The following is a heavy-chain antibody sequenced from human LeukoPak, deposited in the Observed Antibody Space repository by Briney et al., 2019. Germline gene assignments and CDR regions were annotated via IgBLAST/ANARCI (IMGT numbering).Heavy chain of an antibody. CDR3: ARVTSDYGDYVGPQDFDY. CDR2: IYRSGST. J-gene: IGHJ4*02. V-gene: IGHV4-38-2*01. Sequence: SETLSLTCAVSGYSISSGYYWGWLRQPPGKGLERIGSIYRSGSTYYNPSLKSRVTISVDTSKNQFSLKLSSVTAADTAVYYCARVTSDYGDYVGPQDFDYWGQGTLVTVSS. D-gene: IGHD4-17*01. CDR1: GYSISSGYY.